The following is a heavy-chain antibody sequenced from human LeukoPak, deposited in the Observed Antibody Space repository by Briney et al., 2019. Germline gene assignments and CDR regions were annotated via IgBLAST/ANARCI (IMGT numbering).Heavy chain of an antibody. J-gene: IGHJ4*02. CDR1: GYTFTGYY. CDR2: ISAYNGNT. D-gene: IGHD2-2*01. Sequence: ASVKVSCKASGYTFTGYYMHWVRQAPGQGLEWMGWISAYNGNTNYAQKLQGRVTMTTDTSTSTAYMELRSLRSDDTAVYYCARELRGCSSTSCYGYFDYWGQGTLVTVSS. V-gene: IGHV1-18*04. CDR3: ARELRGCSSTSCYGYFDY.